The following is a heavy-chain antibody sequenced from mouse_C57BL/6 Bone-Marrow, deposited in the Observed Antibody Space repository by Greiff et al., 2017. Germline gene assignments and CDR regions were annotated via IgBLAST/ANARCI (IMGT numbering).Heavy chain of an antibody. CDR2: IYPGDGDT. CDR1: GYAFSSSW. Sequence: QVQLKESGPELVKPGASVKISCKASGYAFSSSWMNWVKQRPGKGLEWIGRIYPGDGDTNYNGKFKGKATLTADKSSSTAYMQLSSLTSEDSAVYFCARYYYGDYWGQGTTLTVSS. CDR3: ARYYYGDY. J-gene: IGHJ2*01. D-gene: IGHD1-1*01. V-gene: IGHV1-82*01.